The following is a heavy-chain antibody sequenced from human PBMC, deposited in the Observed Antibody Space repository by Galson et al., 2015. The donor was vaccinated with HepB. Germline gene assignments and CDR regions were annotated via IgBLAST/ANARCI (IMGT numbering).Heavy chain of an antibody. V-gene: IGHV4-34*01. CDR3: ATLPFYCSGTSCPK. J-gene: IGHJ4*02. CDR2: IHHTGIT. Sequence: ETLSLTCAVSGGSFSDYYWSWIRQPPGKGLEWIGEIHHTGITNYNPSLKSRVTLSVDTSKNQFSLRLNSMTAADTAVYYCATLPFYCSGTSCPKWGQGTLVTVSS. CDR1: GGSFSDYY. D-gene: IGHD2-2*01.